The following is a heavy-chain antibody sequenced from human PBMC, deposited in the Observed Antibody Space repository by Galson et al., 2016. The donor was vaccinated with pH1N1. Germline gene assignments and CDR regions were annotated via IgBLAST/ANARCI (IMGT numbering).Heavy chain of an antibody. V-gene: IGHV1-69*10. D-gene: IGHD4-17*01. CDR3: ARAATVTPDYYYSMDV. Sequence: SVKVSCKASGGTFNNYAISWVRQAPGQGLEWMGGIIPILGTGNYAQKFQGRVTITADKSTSTAYMELNSLRSEDTALYYCARAATVTPDYYYSMDVWGQGTTVTVSS. J-gene: IGHJ6*02. CDR1: GGTFNNYA. CDR2: IIPILGTG.